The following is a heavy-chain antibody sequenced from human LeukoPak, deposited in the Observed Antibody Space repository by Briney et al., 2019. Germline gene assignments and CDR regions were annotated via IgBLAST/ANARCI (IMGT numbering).Heavy chain of an antibody. CDR2: INHSGST. J-gene: IGHJ4*02. CDR1: GGSFSGYY. Sequence: SETLSLTCAVYGGSFSGYYWSWIRQPPGKGLEWIGEINHSGSTNHNPSLKSRVTISVDTSKNQFSLKLSSVTAADTAVYYCARHLPYYDILTGYYTALGFDYWGQGTLVTVSS. D-gene: IGHD3-9*01. V-gene: IGHV4-34*01. CDR3: ARHLPYYDILTGYYTALGFDY.